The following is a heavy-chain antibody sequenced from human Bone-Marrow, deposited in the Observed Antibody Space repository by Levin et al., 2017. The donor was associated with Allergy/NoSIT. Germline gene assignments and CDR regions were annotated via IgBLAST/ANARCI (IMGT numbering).Heavy chain of an antibody. V-gene: IGHV4-30-4*01. J-gene: IGHJ3*01. CDR1: GGSISSRDYY. CDR3: ARATPTNTFDV. Sequence: SETLSLTCTVSGGSISSRDYYWSWIRQPPGKGLEWVGYIYYTGGTYYSPSLQSRLSISVDTSNNLFSLNVSSVTAADTAIYYCARATPTNTFDVWGQGTMVTVSS. CDR2: IYYTGGT.